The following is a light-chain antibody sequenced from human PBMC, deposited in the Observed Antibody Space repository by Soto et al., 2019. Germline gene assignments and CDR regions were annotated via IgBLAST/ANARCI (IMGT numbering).Light chain of an antibody. CDR3: SSYTPSSTPFV. CDR1: SSDVGGYNF. CDR2: DVT. V-gene: IGLV2-14*03. J-gene: IGLJ1*01. Sequence: QSVLTQPASVSGSPGQSITISCTGTSSDVGGYNFVSWYQHHPGKGPKLIIFDVTNRPSGVSNRFSGSKSSNTASLTISGLQAEDEADYYCSSYTPSSTPFVFGTGTKVTVL.